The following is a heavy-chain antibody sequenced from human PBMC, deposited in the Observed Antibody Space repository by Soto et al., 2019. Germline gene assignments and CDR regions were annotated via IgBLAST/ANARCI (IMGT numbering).Heavy chain of an antibody. D-gene: IGHD6-13*01. V-gene: IGHV4-59*01. CDR2: IYYSGST. J-gene: IGHJ4*02. CDR3: ARDPAYSSSWYGHFDY. CDR1: GGSISSYY. Sequence: SETLSLTCTVSGGSISSYYWSWIRQPPGKGLEWIGYIYYSGSTNYNPSLKSRVTISVDTSKNQFSLKLSSVTAAETAVYYCARDPAYSSSWYGHFDYWGQGTLVTVSS.